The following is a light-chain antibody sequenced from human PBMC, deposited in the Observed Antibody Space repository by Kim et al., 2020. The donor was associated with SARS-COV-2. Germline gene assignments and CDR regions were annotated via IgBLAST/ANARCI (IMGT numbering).Light chain of an antibody. CDR3: AAWEDSLNGPV. CDR2: NNN. J-gene: IGLJ2*01. Sequence: GQRVTMSCSGGSSNIGSNTVNWYQQLPGTAPKVLIYNNNQGPSGVPDRFSGSKSGTSGSLVISGLQSEDEADYFCAAWEDSLNGPVFGGGTQLTVL. CDR1: SSNIGSNT. V-gene: IGLV1-44*01.